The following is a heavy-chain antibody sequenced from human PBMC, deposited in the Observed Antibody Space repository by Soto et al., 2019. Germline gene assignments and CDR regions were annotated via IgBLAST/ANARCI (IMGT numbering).Heavy chain of an antibody. CDR3: ARTIVGDYMDV. Sequence: QVQLQESGPGLVKPSETLSLTCTVSGGSISSYYWSWIRQPPGKGLEWIGYIDYSGSANYNPSLKSRVTISVDTSKNQVSLKLSSVTAADTAVYYCARTIVGDYMDVWGKGTTVTVSS. CDR1: GGSISSYY. CDR2: IDYSGSA. V-gene: IGHV4-59*08. D-gene: IGHD2-15*01. J-gene: IGHJ6*03.